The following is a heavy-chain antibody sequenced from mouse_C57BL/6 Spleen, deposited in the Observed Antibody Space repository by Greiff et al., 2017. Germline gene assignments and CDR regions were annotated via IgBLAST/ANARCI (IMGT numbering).Heavy chain of an antibody. CDR3: ARWLLPDAMDY. J-gene: IGHJ4*01. CDR1: GYTFTSYW. V-gene: IGHV1-72*01. D-gene: IGHD2-3*01. Sequence: QVQLQQSGAELVKPGASVKLSCKASGYTFTSYWMHWVKQRPGRGLEWIGRIDPNSGGTKYNEKFKSKATLTVDKPSSTAYMQLSSLISEDSAVYYCARWLLPDAMDYWGQGTSVTVSS. CDR2: IDPNSGGT.